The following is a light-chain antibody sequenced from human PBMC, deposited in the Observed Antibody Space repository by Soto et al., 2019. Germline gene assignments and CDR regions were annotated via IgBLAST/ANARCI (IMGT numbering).Light chain of an antibody. CDR2: GVS. V-gene: IGKV3-20*01. J-gene: IGKJ1*01. CDR1: QSISSSY. CDR3: QQYGSSPGT. Sequence: EVVLSQSLGTLSLSPGERATLSCRASQSISSSYFAWYQQKPGQAPRLLVYGVSSRATDVPDRFSGSGSGTDFTLTISRLEPEDFAVYYCQQYGSSPGTFGRGSMVDVK.